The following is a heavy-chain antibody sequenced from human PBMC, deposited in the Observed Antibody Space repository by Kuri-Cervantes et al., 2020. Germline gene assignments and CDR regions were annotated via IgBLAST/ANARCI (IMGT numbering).Heavy chain of an antibody. CDR2: ISSGRDII. D-gene: IGHD1-26*01. CDR3: ARDRGVGWFDP. CDR1: GFTFSTYR. J-gene: IGHJ5*02. V-gene: IGHV3-48*02. Sequence: GESLKISCAASGFTFSTYRMIWVRQAPGKGLEWVSYISSGRDIIYYADSVKGRFTISRDNAKNSLYLQMSSLRDEDTAVYYCARDRGVGWFDPWGQGTLVTVSS.